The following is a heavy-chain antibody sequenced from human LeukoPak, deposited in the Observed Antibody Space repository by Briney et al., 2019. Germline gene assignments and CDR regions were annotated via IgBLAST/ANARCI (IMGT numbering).Heavy chain of an antibody. CDR1: GGTFSSYA. Sequence: ASVKVSCKASGGTFSSYAISWVRQAPGQGLEWMGGIIPIFGTANYAQKFQGRVTITADESTSTAYMELSSLRSEDTAVYYCARSREPGQITPNSDYWGQGTLVTVSS. D-gene: IGHD3-16*01. CDR3: ARSREPGQITPNSDY. J-gene: IGHJ4*02. CDR2: IIPIFGTA. V-gene: IGHV1-69*13.